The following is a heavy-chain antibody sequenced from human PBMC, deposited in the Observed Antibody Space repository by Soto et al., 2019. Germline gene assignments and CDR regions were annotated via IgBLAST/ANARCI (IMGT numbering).Heavy chain of an antibody. V-gene: IGHV4-4*02. CDR3: VCNGYYSLEY. J-gene: IGHJ4*02. CDR1: GDPMTSSDW. D-gene: IGHD3-22*01. Sequence: QVQLQESGPGLVKPSGTLSLTCAVSGDPMTSSDWWSWVRQAPGKGLEWIGEIHYSGDINYDPSLRSRVTISVDRSKNQFSLNLSSVTAADTAVYFCVCNGYYSLEYWGQGTLVIVSP. CDR2: IHYSGDI.